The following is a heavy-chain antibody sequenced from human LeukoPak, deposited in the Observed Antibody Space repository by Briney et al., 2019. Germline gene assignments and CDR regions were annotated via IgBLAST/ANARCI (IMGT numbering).Heavy chain of an antibody. CDR3: ASALGTYYDILTGYLDQDY. CDR2: IYSGGST. Sequence: GGSLRLSRAASGFTVSSNYMSWVRQAPGKGLEWVSVIYSGGSTYYADSVKGRFTISRDNSKNTLYLQMNSLRAEDTAVYYCASALGTYYDILTGYLDQDYWGQGTLVTVSS. V-gene: IGHV3-66*01. D-gene: IGHD3-9*01. CDR1: GFTVSSNY. J-gene: IGHJ4*02.